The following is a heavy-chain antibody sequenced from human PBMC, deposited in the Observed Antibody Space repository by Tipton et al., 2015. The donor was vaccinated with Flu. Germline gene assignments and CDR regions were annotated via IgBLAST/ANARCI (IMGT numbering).Heavy chain of an antibody. V-gene: IGHV3-33*01. CDR3: ASEGNYDSSGYYLYFQH. J-gene: IGHJ1*01. Sequence: SLRLPCAASGFTFSSYGMHWVRQAPGKGLEWVAVIWYDGSNKYYADSVKGRFTISRDNSKNTLYLQMNSLRAEDTAVYYCASEGNYDSSGYYLYFQHWGQGTLVTVSS. CDR1: GFTFSSYG. CDR2: IWYDGSNK. D-gene: IGHD3-22*01.